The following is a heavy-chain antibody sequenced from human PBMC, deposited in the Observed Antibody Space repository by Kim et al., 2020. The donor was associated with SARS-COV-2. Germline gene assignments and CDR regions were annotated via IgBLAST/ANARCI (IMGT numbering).Heavy chain of an antibody. V-gene: IGHV3-49*04. Sequence: GGSLRLSCISSGFTFHDYAMTWVRQAPGKGLEWVGFIRNKAYVGTIEYAASVKDRFTISRDDSKSIAYLQMNSLKTEDTAVYYCARGLSSGYHYYYDMDVWGQGTTVTVSS. D-gene: IGHD2-15*01. J-gene: IGHJ6*02. CDR1: GFTFHDYA. CDR3: ARGLSSGYHYYYDMDV. CDR2: IRNKAYVGTI.